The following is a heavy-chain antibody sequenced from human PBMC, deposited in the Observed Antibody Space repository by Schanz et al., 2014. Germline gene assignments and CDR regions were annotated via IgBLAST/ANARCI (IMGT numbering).Heavy chain of an antibody. CDR1: GFVFRTFA. CDR3: MAMGRKTSHYCDH. V-gene: IGHV3-23*01. Sequence: EVQLLESGGTVVQPGGSLRVSCAASGFVFRTFAMYWVRQAPGKGLEWVSAITGSGSKTYYADSVKGRFTIARDNSKNTLFLQMDSLRVEDTAVYYCMAMGRKTSHYCDHWGQGTLVTVSS. J-gene: IGHJ4*02. D-gene: IGHD2-15*01. CDR2: ITGSGSKT.